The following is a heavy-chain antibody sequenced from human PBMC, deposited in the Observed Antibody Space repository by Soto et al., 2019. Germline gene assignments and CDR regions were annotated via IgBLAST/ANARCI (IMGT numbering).Heavy chain of an antibody. D-gene: IGHD1-26*01. CDR2: IWYDGTNK. J-gene: IGHJ4*02. CDR1: GFPFSSYG. V-gene: IGHV3-33*01. CDR3: ASPHSGSYQYYFDY. Sequence: QVQLVESGGGVVQPGRSLRLSCAASGFPFSSYGLHWVRQAPGKGLEWLALIWYDGTNKFYADSVKGRFTISRDDSKNTLYLQMNSLRAEDTAIYYCASPHSGSYQYYFDYWGQGTLVTVSS.